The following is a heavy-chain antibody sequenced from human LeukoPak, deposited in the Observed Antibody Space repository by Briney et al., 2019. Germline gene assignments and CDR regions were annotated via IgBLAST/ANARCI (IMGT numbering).Heavy chain of an antibody. CDR1: GGTFSSYA. J-gene: IGHJ4*02. Sequence: ASVEVSCKASGGTFSSYAIGWVRQAPGQGLEWMGWINPNSGGTNYAQKFQGRVTMTRDTSISTAYMELSRLRSDDTAVYYCARGDDYGDYTGYYWGQGTLVTVSS. D-gene: IGHD4-17*01. CDR3: ARGDDYGDYTGYY. CDR2: INPNSGGT. V-gene: IGHV1-2*02.